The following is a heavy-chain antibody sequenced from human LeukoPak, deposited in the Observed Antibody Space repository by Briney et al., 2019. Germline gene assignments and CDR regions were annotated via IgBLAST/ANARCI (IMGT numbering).Heavy chain of an antibody. V-gene: IGHV3-30*02. Sequence: GGSLRLSCAVSGLTFSSYGMHWVRQAPGKGLEWVTFIRYDGSIKYYADSVKGRFTISRDNSKNTLYLQMNSLRVEDTAVYYCARGLVVVPAVSDYWGQGTLVTVSS. D-gene: IGHD2-2*01. CDR2: IRYDGSIK. CDR1: GLTFSSYG. J-gene: IGHJ4*02. CDR3: ARGLVVVPAVSDY.